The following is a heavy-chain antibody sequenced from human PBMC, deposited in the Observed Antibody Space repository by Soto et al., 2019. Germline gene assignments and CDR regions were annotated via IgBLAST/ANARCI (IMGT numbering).Heavy chain of an antibody. Sequence: ASVKVSCKASGYTFTSYDINWVRQATGQGLEWMGWMNPNSGNTGYAQKFQGRVTMTRNTSISTAYMELSSLRSEDTAVYYCARDSSGWLRYYYYGMDVWGQGTTVTVSS. D-gene: IGHD6-19*01. J-gene: IGHJ6*02. CDR2: MNPNSGNT. CDR3: ARDSSGWLRYYYYGMDV. V-gene: IGHV1-8*01. CDR1: GYTFTSYD.